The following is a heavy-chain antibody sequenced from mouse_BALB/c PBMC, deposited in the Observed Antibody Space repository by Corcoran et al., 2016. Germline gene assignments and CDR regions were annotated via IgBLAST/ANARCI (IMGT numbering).Heavy chain of an antibody. V-gene: IGHV9-1*02. CDR3: ARRGDEAWFAY. Sequence: QIQLVQSGPELKKPGETVKISCKASGYTFTNYGMNWVKQAPGKGLKWMGWINTYTGEPTYADDFKGRFAFSLETSASTAYLQINNLKNEDMATYFWARRGDEAWFAYWGQGTLVTVSA. CDR2: INTYTGEP. J-gene: IGHJ3*01. CDR1: GYTFTNYG.